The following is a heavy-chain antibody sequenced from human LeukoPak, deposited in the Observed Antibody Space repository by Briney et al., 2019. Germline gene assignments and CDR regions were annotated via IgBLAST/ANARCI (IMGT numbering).Heavy chain of an antibody. D-gene: IGHD5-18*01. CDR3: ARGVYSYDSHYFDY. V-gene: IGHV3-66*01. CDR2: IYSGGST. J-gene: IGHJ4*02. Sequence: PGGSLRLSCAASGFTVSSNYMSWVRQAPGKGLEWVSVIYSGGSTYYADSVKGRFTISRDNSKNTLYLQMNSLRAEDTAVYYCARGVYSYDSHYFDYWGQGTLVTVSS. CDR1: GFTVSSNY.